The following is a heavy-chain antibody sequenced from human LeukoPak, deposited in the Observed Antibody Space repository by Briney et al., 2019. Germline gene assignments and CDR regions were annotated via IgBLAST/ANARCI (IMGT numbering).Heavy chain of an antibody. J-gene: IGHJ4*02. CDR2: INSDGTTT. D-gene: IGHD1-26*01. CDR1: GFTFSSYW. CDR3: VRESKYSGSYHEDY. Sequence: GGSLRLSCAASGFTFSSYWMHWVRQAPGKGLVWVSRINSDGTTTTYADSVKGRFTVSRDNAKNTVYLQMNSLRAEDTAVYYCVRESKYSGSYHEDYWGQGTLVTVSS. V-gene: IGHV3-74*01.